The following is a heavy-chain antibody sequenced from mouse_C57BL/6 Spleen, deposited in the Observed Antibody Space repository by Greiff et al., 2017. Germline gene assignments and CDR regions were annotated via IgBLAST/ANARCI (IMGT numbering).Heavy chain of an antibody. V-gene: IGHV5-4*01. D-gene: IGHD2-5*01. CDR2: ISDGGSYT. CDR3: AREVYSNYFDY. Sequence: EVQRVESGGGLVKPGGSLKLSCAASGFTFSSYAMSWVRQTPEKRLEWVATISDGGSYTYYPDNVKGRFTISRDNAKNNLYLQMSHLKSEDTAMYYCAREVYSNYFDYWGQGTTLTVSS. CDR1: GFTFSSYA. J-gene: IGHJ2*01.